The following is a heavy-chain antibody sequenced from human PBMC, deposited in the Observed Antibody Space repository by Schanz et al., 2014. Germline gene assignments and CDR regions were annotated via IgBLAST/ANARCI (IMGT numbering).Heavy chain of an antibody. D-gene: IGHD2-21*02. Sequence: VQLVESGGGLAQPGGSLRLSCAASGITFTNYAMTWVRQAPGKGLEWVSSISSTSSYIFYADSVKGRFTISRDNSKNTLYLQMNSLRAEDTAVYYCARPSDSSWYMDVWGKGTTVTVSS. V-gene: IGHV3-23*04. J-gene: IGHJ6*03. CDR2: ISSTSSYI. CDR3: ARPSDSSWYMDV. CDR1: GITFTNYA.